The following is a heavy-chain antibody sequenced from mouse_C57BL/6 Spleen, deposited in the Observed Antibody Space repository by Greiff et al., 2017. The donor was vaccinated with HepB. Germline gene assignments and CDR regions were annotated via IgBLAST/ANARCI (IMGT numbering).Heavy chain of an antibody. CDR1: GFNIKDDY. D-gene: IGHD3-2*02. CDR2: IDPENGDT. J-gene: IGHJ3*01. Sequence: EVQLQQSGAELVRPGASVKLSCTASGFNIKDDYMHWVKQRPEQGLEWIGWIDPENGDTEYASKFQGKATITADTSSNTAYLQLSSLTSEDTAVYYCTRGQLRLRGFAYWGQGTLVTVSA. CDR3: TRGQLRLRGFAY. V-gene: IGHV14-4*01.